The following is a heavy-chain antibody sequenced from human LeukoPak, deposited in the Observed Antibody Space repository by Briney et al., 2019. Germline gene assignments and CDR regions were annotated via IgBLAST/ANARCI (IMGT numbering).Heavy chain of an antibody. V-gene: IGHV4-59*01. CDR1: GGSLSGYY. Sequence: SETLSLTCTVSGGSLSGYYWTWIRQPPVKGLGWIGYIYYGGSTNYNPSLKSRVTMSVDTSKNQFSLKLSSVTAADTAVYYCARQTYYASGTYYFLEFWGQGTLVTVSS. D-gene: IGHD3-10*01. CDR3: ARQTYYASGTYYFLEF. CDR2: IYYGGST. J-gene: IGHJ4*02.